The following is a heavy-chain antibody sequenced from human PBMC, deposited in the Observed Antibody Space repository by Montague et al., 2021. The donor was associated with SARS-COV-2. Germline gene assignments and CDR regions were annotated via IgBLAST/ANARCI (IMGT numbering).Heavy chain of an antibody. Sequence: SETLSLTCTVSGYSISSGYYWGWIRQPPGKGLEWIGSIYHSGSTYYNPSLKSRVTISVDTSKNQFSPKLSSVTAADTAVYYCARDVRYYDFWSGRAQTSPDYWGQGTLVTVSS. V-gene: IGHV4-38-2*02. CDR2: IYHSGST. J-gene: IGHJ4*02. CDR3: ARDVRYYDFWSGRAQTSPDY. CDR1: GYSISSGYY. D-gene: IGHD3-3*01.